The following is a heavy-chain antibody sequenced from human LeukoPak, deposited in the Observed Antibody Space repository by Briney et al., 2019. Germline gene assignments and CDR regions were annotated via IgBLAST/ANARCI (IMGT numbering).Heavy chain of an antibody. Sequence: GRSLRLSCAASGFTFSSYGMNWVRQAPGKGLEWVAIISSDVSKKFHADSVKGRFTISRDNSKNTLYLQMNSLRAEDTAVYYCAKDLMRDRWFSESWGQGTLVTVSS. J-gene: IGHJ5*02. V-gene: IGHV3-30*18. D-gene: IGHD3-10*01. CDR1: GFTFSSYG. CDR2: ISSDVSKK. CDR3: AKDLMRDRWFSES.